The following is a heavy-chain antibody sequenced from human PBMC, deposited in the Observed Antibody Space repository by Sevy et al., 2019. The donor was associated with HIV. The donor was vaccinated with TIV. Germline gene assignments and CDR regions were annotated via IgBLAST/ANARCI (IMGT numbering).Heavy chain of an antibody. D-gene: IGHD5-18*01. CDR3: AKAVVDTAMVRGFDY. CDR2: ISGSGGST. V-gene: IGHV3-23*01. CDR1: GCTFSSDA. Sequence: GGSLRLSCAASGCTFSSDAMSWVRQAPRKGLEWVSAISGSGGSTYYADSVKGRFTIFRDNSKNTLYLKMISLRAEDTAVYYCAKAVVDTAMVRGFDYWGQGTLVTVSS. J-gene: IGHJ4*02.